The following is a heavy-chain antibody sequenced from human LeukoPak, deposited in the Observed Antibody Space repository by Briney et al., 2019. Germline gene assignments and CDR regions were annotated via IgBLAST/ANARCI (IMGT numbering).Heavy chain of an antibody. V-gene: IGHV3-7*01. CDR3: ARDRGFGQADV. Sequence: GGSLRLSCAASGFTFSGYWMSWLRQAPGKGLEWVANIKQDGGEKYYVDSVKGRFTISRDNAKNSLHLQMNGLRAEDTAVYYCARDRGFGQADVWGKGTTVTVSS. D-gene: IGHD3-10*01. CDR1: GFTFSGYW. J-gene: IGHJ6*04. CDR2: IKQDGGEK.